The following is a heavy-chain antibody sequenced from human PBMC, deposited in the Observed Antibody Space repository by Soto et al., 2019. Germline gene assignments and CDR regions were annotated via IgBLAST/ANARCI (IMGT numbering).Heavy chain of an antibody. CDR2: INPSSGGT. D-gene: IGHD4-4*01. CDR3: ARDFRTYSHGVDV. J-gene: IGHJ6*02. CDR1: GYPFTGPY. Sequence: ASVKVSCKASGYPFTGPYIYWVRQAPGQGLEWMGWINPSSGGTEFAEKFQGRVTVTRDTSIRTVFLELSSLTSDDTGVYFCARDFRTYSHGVDVWGQGTAGTSP. V-gene: IGHV1-2*02.